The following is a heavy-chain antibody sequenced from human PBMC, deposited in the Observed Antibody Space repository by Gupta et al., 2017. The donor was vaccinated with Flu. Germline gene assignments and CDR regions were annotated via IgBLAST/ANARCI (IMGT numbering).Heavy chain of an antibody. V-gene: IGHV4-39*01. CDR2: IYCSGST. CDR1: GASIPISSYY. Sequence: QLQLPESGPGLVNPPETLSLTCTAPGASIPISSYYLRWIRQPAGKGLEWSGSIYCSGSTNYTPTLKSRVTISVDTSKNQFSLKLSSVPAADTAVYYCARHGGTIFGVVSPPDGYGGQGTLVTVSS. J-gene: IGHJ4*02. CDR3: ARHGGTIFGVVSPPDGY. D-gene: IGHD3-3*01.